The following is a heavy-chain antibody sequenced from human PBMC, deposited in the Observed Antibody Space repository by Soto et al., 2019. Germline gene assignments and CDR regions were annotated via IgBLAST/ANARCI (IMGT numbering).Heavy chain of an antibody. Sequence: PSETLSLTCTVSGGSVSSSSYYWSWIRQPPGKGLEWIGYIYYSGSTKYNPSLKSRVTISVDTSKNQFSLKLSSVTAADTAVYYCARDRPAVAGFDYWGQGTLVTVSS. CDR1: GGSVSSSSYY. J-gene: IGHJ4*02. CDR3: ARDRPAVAGFDY. V-gene: IGHV4-61*01. D-gene: IGHD6-19*01. CDR2: IYYSGST.